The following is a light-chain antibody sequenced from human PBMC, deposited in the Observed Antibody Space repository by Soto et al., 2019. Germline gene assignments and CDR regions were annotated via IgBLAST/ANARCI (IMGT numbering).Light chain of an antibody. V-gene: IGKV1-39*01. Sequence: QMTQSPSSLSSSVGDRVTITFLASQSISSYLNWYQQKPGKAPKLLIYAASSLQSGVPSRFSGSGSGTEFTLTISSLQSEDSATYYCQQYNNWPRTFGHGTKV. J-gene: IGKJ1*01. CDR1: QSISSY. CDR2: AAS. CDR3: QQYNNWPRT.